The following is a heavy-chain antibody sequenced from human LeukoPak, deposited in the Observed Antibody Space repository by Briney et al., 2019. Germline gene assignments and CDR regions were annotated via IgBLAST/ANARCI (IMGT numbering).Heavy chain of an antibody. D-gene: IGHD2-21*02. Sequence: SETLSLTCTVSGGSISSGGYYWSWIRQHPGKGLEWIGYIYYSGSTFYNPSLKSRVTISVDTSTNQFSLRLTSVTAADTAVYYCARHPQRSLGVTTSGPYYYAMDVWGQGTTVTVSS. V-gene: IGHV4-39*01. J-gene: IGHJ6*02. CDR3: ARHPQRSLGVTTSGPYYYAMDV. CDR1: GGSISSGGYY. CDR2: IYYSGST.